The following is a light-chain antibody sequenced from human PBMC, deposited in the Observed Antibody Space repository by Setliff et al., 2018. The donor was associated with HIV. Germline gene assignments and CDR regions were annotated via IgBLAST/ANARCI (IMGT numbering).Light chain of an antibody. CDR1: SSDIGRYNY. V-gene: IGLV2-8*01. CDR3: TSYTGSNSFALYV. J-gene: IGLJ1*01. Sequence: QSSLTQPPSASGSPGHSVTISCTGTSSDIGRYNYISWYQQHPGKAPKLMIYEVNKRPSGVPDRFSGSKSGNMASLTVSGLQAEDEADYYCTSYTGSNSFALYVFGSGTKVTVL. CDR2: EVN.